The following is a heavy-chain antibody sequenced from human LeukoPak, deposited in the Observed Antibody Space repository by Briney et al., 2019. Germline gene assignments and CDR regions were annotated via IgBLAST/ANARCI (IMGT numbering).Heavy chain of an antibody. CDR2: ISAYNGNT. V-gene: IGHV1-18*01. D-gene: IGHD2-2*01. CDR1: GYTFTSYG. J-gene: IGHJ6*02. Sequence: ASVKVSCKASGYTFTSYGISWVRQAPGQGLEWMGWISAYNGNTNYAQKLQGRVTMTTDTSTSTAYMELRSLRSDDTAVYYCARGGSGNCSSTSCYYYYYYGMDVWGQGTTITVSS. CDR3: ARGGSGNCSSTSCYYYYYYGMDV.